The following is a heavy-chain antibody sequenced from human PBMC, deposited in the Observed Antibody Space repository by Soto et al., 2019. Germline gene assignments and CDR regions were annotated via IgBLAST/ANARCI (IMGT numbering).Heavy chain of an antibody. J-gene: IGHJ6*02. CDR1: GLSFSTHS. CDR2: ISSSSYYI. CDR3: ARNRDPSSKTHGMDV. Sequence: EVQLVESGGGLVEPGGSLRLSCTPSGLSFSTHSMNWVRQAPGKGLEWVSSISSSSYYIYYADSAKGRFTISRDNAKNTLFLQMNSLRADDTAVYYCARNRDPSSKTHGMDVWGQGTTVTVSS. V-gene: IGHV3-21*06.